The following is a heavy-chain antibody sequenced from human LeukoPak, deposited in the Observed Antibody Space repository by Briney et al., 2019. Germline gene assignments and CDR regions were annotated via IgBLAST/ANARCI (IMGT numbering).Heavy chain of an antibody. Sequence: PSETLSLTCAVSDYPISSNCFWGWIRQPPGKGLEGIGGIYHSGTTYYNPSLKSRVTFLLDTSKSQFSLKLTSVSAADTAMYFCAIRVVPLEGEEWGFIGDYWARESWSPSP. CDR1: DYPISSNCF. CDR3: AIRVVPLEGEEWGFIGDY. CDR2: IYHSGTT. J-gene: IGHJ4*02. V-gene: IGHV4-38-2*01. D-gene: IGHD3-10*01.